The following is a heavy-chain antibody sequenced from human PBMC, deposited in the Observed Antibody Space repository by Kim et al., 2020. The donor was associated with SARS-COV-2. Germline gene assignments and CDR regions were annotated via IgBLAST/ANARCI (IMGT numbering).Heavy chain of an antibody. Sequence: GGSLRLSCAASGFGFSDCWMTWVRHVPGKGLEWVANIDRHGEDIYYADSVKGRFTISRDNAKNSLYLQMSSLRDDDTAVYYCARDNHWHRFDSWGQGALVTVSS. V-gene: IGHV3-7*05. J-gene: IGHJ4*02. CDR2: IDRHGEDI. CDR1: GFGFSDCW. CDR3: ARDNHWHRFDS. D-gene: IGHD1-1*01.